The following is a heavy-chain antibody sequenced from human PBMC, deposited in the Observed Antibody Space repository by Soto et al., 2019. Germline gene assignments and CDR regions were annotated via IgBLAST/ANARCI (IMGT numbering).Heavy chain of an antibody. CDR3: GYSYAVAGSVLTDY. CDR2: IIPIFGTA. V-gene: IGHV1-69*12. Sequence: QVQLVQSGAEVKKPGSSVKVSCKASGGTFSSYAISWVRQAPGQGLEWMGGIIPIFGTANYAQKFQGRVTITADESTSTASMELSSLRSEDTAVYYCGYSYAVAGSVLTDYWGQGTLVTVSS. J-gene: IGHJ4*02. CDR1: GGTFSSYA. D-gene: IGHD5-18*01.